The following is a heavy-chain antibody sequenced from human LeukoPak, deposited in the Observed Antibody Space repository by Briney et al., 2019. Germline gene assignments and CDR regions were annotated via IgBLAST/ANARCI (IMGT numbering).Heavy chain of an antibody. J-gene: IGHJ4*02. V-gene: IGHV5-51*01. CDR3: ARQEDILTGFYYFDY. D-gene: IGHD3-9*01. CDR2: IYPGDSDT. CDR1: EYRFNSYW. Sequence: GESLKISCKGSEYRFNSYWIGWVRQMPGKGLEWMGIIYPGDSDTRYSPSFQGQVTISADKSISTAYLQWSSLKASDTAMYYCARQEDILTGFYYFDYWGQGTLVTVSS.